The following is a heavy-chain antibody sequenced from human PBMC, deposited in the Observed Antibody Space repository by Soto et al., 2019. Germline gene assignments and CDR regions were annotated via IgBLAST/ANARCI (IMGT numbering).Heavy chain of an antibody. CDR1: GFTFSSYS. J-gene: IGHJ4*02. D-gene: IGHD3-9*01. Sequence: GGSLRLSCAASGFTFSSYSMNWVRQAPGKGLEWVSYITSSSSSIYYADSVKGRFTISRDNAKNSLYLQMNSLRAEDTAVYYCARVPQYYDFLTGPLDYWGQGTLVTVSS. V-gene: IGHV3-48*01. CDR2: ITSSSSSI. CDR3: ARVPQYYDFLTGPLDY.